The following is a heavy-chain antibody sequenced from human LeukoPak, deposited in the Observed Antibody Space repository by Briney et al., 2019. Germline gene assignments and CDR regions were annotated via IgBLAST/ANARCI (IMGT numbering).Heavy chain of an antibody. D-gene: IGHD3-10*01. Sequence: GGSLRLSCAASGFTFSRSWTSWVRQAPGKGLEWVANIKKDGSEEYYVDSVKGRFTISRDNAKNSLYLQMNSLRGEDTAVYYCTGSSGYWGQGTLVIVSS. J-gene: IGHJ4*02. CDR2: IKKDGSEE. V-gene: IGHV3-7*01. CDR1: GFTFSRSW. CDR3: TGSSGY.